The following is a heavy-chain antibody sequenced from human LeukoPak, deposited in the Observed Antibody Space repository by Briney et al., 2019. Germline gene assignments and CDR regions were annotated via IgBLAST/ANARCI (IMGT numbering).Heavy chain of an antibody. CDR2: INHSGST. CDR1: GGSFSGYY. CDR3: ARALGYCSGGSCYGGVYYYYGMDV. D-gene: IGHD2-15*01. V-gene: IGHV4-34*01. J-gene: IGHJ6*02. Sequence: SETLSLTCAVYGGSFSGYYWSWIRQPPGKGLEWVGEINHSGSTNYNPSLKSRVTISVDTSKNQFSLKLSSVTAADTAVYYCARALGYCSGGSCYGGVYYYYGMDVWGQGTTVTVSS.